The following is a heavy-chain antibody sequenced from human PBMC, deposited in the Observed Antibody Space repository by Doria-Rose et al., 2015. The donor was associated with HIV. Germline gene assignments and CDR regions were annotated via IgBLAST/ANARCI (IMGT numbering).Heavy chain of an antibody. CDR1: GGSISSYY. CDR2: IYSRGTT. V-gene: IGHV4-4*09. D-gene: IGHD3-10*01. J-gene: IGHJ6*03. CDR3: ARFRPSRGIYYSLDV. Sequence: VQLQESGPGLVKPAETLSLTCTVSGGSISSYYWNWIRQPPGKGLEWIGYIYSRGTTHYNYSLKIGVTKSMNRSKTQFSLKESSVTAADTAVYYCARFRPSRGIYYSLDVWGTGTTVTVSS.